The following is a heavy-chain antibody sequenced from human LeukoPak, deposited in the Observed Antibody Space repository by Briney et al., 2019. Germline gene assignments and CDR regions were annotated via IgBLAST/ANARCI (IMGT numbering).Heavy chain of an antibody. Sequence: GGSLRLSCAASGFTFNNYAIHWVRQAPGKGLEWVAVISYDGNKKYYADSVRGRFTISRDNSNYTLFLHMNSLRAEDTAVYYCARGRGSTSSYFDYWGQGNLVTVSS. D-gene: IGHD2-2*01. J-gene: IGHJ4*02. CDR3: ARGRGSTSSYFDY. CDR1: GFTFNNYA. CDR2: ISYDGNKK. V-gene: IGHV3-30*04.